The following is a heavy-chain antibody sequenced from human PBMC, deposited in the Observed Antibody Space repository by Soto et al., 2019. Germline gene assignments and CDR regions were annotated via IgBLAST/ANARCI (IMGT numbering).Heavy chain of an antibody. CDR2: INHSGST. CDR3: ARIIGSSITMVRGVMRNWFDP. D-gene: IGHD3-10*01. J-gene: IGHJ5*02. Sequence: SETLSLTCAVYGGSFSGYYWSWIRQPPGKGLEWIGEINHSGSTNYNPSLKSRVTISVDTSKNQFSLKLSSVTAADTAVYCCARIIGSSITMVRGVMRNWFDPWGQGTLVTVSS. V-gene: IGHV4-34*01. CDR1: GGSFSGYY.